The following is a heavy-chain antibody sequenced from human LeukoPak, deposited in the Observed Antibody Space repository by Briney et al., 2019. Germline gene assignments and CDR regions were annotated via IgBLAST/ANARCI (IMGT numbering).Heavy chain of an antibody. CDR3: ARDTAYYGMDV. V-gene: IGHV3-23*01. CDR2: ISGSGGST. CDR1: RFTFSSYA. D-gene: IGHD2-21*02. J-gene: IGHJ6*02. Sequence: GGSLRLSCAASRFTFSSYAMSWVRQAPGKGLEWVSAISGSGGSTYYADSVKGRFTISRDNAKNSLYLQMNSLRAEDTAVYYCARDTAYYGMDVWGQGTTVTVSS.